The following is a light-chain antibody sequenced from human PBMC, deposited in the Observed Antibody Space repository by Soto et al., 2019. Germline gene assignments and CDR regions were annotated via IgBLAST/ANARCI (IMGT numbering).Light chain of an antibody. CDR2: EVN. J-gene: IGLJ1*01. CDR1: SSDVGSYNY. Sequence: QSVLTQPASVSGSPGQSITISCTGTSSDVGSYNYVSWYQQHPGKAPKLVIFEVNKRPSGVPERFSGSKSGNTASLTVSGLQADDEADYYCCSGAGSNNYVFGTGTKLTVL. V-gene: IGLV2-8*01. CDR3: CSGAGSNNYV.